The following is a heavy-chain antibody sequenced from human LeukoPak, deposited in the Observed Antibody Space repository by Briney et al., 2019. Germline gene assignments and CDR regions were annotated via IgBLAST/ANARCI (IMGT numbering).Heavy chain of an antibody. V-gene: IGHV1-69*13. D-gene: IGHD4-17*01. CDR3: ATDYGDHDAFDI. Sequence: ASVKVSCKASGGTFSSYGISWVRQAPGQGLEWMGGIIPIFGTANYAQKFQGRVTITADESTSTAYMELSSLRSEDTAVYYCATDYGDHDAFDIWGQGTMVTVPS. CDR1: GGTFSSYG. J-gene: IGHJ3*02. CDR2: IIPIFGTA.